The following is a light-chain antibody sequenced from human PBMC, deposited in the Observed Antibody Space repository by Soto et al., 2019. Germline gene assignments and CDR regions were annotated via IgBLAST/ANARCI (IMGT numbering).Light chain of an antibody. CDR2: EVS. J-gene: IGLJ1*01. V-gene: IGLV2-8*01. CDR1: SSDVGGYNY. CDR3: SSYAGSNNFV. Sequence: SALTHPPSASGSPGQSFTMSCTGTSSDVGGYNYVSWYQQHPGKAPKLMIYEVSERPSGVPDRFSGSKSSNTASLTVSGLQAEDEADYYCSSYAGSNNFVFGTGTKVTVL.